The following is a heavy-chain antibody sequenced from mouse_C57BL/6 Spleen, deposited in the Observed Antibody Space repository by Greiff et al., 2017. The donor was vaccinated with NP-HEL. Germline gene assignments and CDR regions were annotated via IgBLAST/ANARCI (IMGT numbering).Heavy chain of an antibody. CDR1: GYTFTDYY. J-gene: IGHJ2*01. CDR3: ARETALTD. D-gene: IGHD3-2*01. CDR2: INPNNGGT. V-gene: IGHV1-26*01. Sequence: VQLQQSGPELVKPGASVKISCKASGYTFTDYYMNWVKQSHGKSLEWIGDINPNNGGTSYNQKFKGKATLTVDKSSSTAYMELRSLTSEDSAVYYCARETALTDWGQGTTLTVSS.